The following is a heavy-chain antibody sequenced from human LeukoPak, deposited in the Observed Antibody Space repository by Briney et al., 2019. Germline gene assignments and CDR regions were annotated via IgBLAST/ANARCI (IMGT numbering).Heavy chain of an antibody. CDR3: ASDSYYGSGSSALNWFDP. CDR2: IYHSGST. D-gene: IGHD3-10*01. J-gene: IGHJ5*02. Sequence: SETLSLTCTASGYSISSGYYWGWIRQPPGKGLEWIGSIYHSGSTYYNPSLKSRVTISVDTSKNQFSLKLSSVTAADTAVYYCASDSYYGSGSSALNWFDPWGQGTLVTVSS. CDR1: GYSISSGYY. V-gene: IGHV4-38-2*02.